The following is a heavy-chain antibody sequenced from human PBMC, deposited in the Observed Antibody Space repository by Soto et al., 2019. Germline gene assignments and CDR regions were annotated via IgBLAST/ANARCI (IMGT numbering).Heavy chain of an antibody. V-gene: IGHV3-23*01. D-gene: IGHD3-10*01. J-gene: IGHJ5*02. CDR2: ISGSGGST. CDR3: AKDLIVWFGEFSNWFDP. Sequence: GGSLRLSCAASGFTFSSYAMSWVRQAPGKGLEWVSAISGSGGSTYYADSVKGRFTISRDNSKNTLYLQMNSLRAEDTAVYYCAKDLIVWFGEFSNWFDPWGQGTLVTVSS. CDR1: GFTFSSYA.